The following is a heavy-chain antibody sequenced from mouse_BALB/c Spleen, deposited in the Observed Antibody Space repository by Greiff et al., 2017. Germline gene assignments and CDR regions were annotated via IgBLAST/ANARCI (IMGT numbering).Heavy chain of an antibody. CDR2: IDPSDSYT. Sequence: VQLQQPGAELVKPGASVKMSCKASGYTFTSYWMHWVKQRPGQGLEWIGVIDPSDSYTSYNQKFKGKATLTVDTSSSTAYMQLSSLTSEDSAVYYCTRDYYGYFDYWGQGTTLTVSS. D-gene: IGHD1-1*01. V-gene: IGHV1S127*01. CDR3: TRDYYGYFDY. CDR1: GYTFTSYW. J-gene: IGHJ2*01.